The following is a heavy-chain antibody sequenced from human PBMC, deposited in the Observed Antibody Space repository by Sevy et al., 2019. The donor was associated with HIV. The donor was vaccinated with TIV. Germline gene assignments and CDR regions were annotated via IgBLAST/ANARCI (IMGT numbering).Heavy chain of an antibody. D-gene: IGHD3-3*01. Sequence: GGALRLSCTTSGFMFGDYAMSWVRQAPGKGLEWVGFIRRKAYGGTTQYAASVKGRFTISRDDSKSIAYLPMNSLKTENTAVYYYTRGQSTTILSPWDYWGQGTLVTVSS. CDR2: IRRKAYGGTT. J-gene: IGHJ4*02. CDR1: GFMFGDYA. V-gene: IGHV3-49*04. CDR3: TRGQSTTILSPWDY.